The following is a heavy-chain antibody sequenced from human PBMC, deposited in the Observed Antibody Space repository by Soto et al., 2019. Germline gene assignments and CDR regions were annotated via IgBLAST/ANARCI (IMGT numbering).Heavy chain of an antibody. D-gene: IGHD3-10*01. Sequence: SETLSLTYTVSGGSISGSSYHWGWIRQPPGKGLEWIGSIYYSGSTNYNPSLKSRVTISVDTSKGQFSRNLSSVTAADTAVYYCARFMPVVRGVTSPLFDCCGQRTMVTVSS. J-gene: IGHJ4*02. CDR1: GGSISGSSYH. CDR3: ARFMPVVRGVTSPLFDC. V-gene: IGHV4-39*01. CDR2: IYYSGST.